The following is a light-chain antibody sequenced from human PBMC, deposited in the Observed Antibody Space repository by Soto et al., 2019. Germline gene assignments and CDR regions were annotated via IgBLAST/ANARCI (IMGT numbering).Light chain of an antibody. CDR1: QSLSSN. CDR3: QQYGSSPRT. Sequence: EIVMTQSPATLSVSPGERSTLSFRASQSLSSNLAWYQQKPGQAPRLLIYGASNRATGIPDRFSGSGSGTDFTLTISRLQPEDFAVYYCQQYGSSPRTFGQGTKVDI. CDR2: GAS. V-gene: IGKV3-20*01. J-gene: IGKJ1*01.